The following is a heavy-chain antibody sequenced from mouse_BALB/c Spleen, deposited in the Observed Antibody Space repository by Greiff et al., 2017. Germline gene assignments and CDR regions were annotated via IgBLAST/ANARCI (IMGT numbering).Heavy chain of an antibody. CDR1: GFNIKDYY. CDR3: NAGNYLDY. Sequence: EVQLQQSGVELVRSGASVKLSCTASGFNIKDYYMHWVKQRPEQGLEWIGWIDPENGDTEYAPKFQGKATMTADTSSNTAYLQLSSLTSEDTAVYYCNAGNYLDYWGQGTTLTVSS. J-gene: IGHJ2*01. V-gene: IGHV14-4*02. D-gene: IGHD1-1*02. CDR2: IDPENGDT.